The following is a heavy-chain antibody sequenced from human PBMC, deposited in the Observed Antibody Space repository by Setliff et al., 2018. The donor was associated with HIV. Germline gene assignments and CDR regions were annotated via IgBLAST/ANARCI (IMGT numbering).Heavy chain of an antibody. D-gene: IGHD3-10*01. CDR3: ARDYLYYNMYNGSPVYGMDV. CDR2: ISIGSGAAI. J-gene: IGHJ6*02. CDR1: TFSDYS. V-gene: IGHV3-21*01. Sequence: TFSDYSMTWVRQAPGRGLEWVSSISIGSGAAIYYAESVQGRFTVSRDNSKNSLYLQMNSLRVEDTAVYYCARDYLYYNMYNGSPVYGMDVWGQGTTVTVSS.